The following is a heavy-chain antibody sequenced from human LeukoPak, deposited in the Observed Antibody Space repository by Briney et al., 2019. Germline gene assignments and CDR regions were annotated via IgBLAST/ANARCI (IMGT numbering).Heavy chain of an antibody. J-gene: IGHJ6*03. CDR2: INPSSGGT. CDR3: ARGVVTMVRGVIARDSDYYHYYYMDV. V-gene: IGHV1-2*02. D-gene: IGHD3-10*01. Sequence: ASVKVSCKASGYTFTGYYMHWVRQAPGQGLEWMGWINPSSGGTNYAQKFQGRVTMTRDTSISTAYMELSRLRSDDTAVYYCARGVVTMVRGVIARDSDYYHYYYMDVWGKGTTVTVSS. CDR1: GYTFTGYY.